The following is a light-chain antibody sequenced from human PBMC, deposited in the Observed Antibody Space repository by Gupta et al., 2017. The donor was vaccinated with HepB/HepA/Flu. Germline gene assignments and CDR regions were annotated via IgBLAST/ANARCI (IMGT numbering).Light chain of an antibody. CDR1: QSVSSTY. CDR3: QQYVSSPWT. CDR2: SAS. Sequence: EIVLTQSPGTLSLSPGERATLSCRASQSVSSTYLAWYQQKPGQAPRHLIYSASSRATGIPDRFSGSGSGTDFTLTISRLEPEDFVVYYCQQYVSSPWTFGQGTKVEI. V-gene: IGKV3-20*01. J-gene: IGKJ1*01.